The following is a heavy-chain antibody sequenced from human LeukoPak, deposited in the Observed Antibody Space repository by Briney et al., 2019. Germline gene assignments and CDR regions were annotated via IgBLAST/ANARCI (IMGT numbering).Heavy chain of an antibody. CDR2: IYYSGST. Sequence: SQTLSFTCTVAGGSISSGDYYWSWIRQPPGKGLEWIGYIYYSGSTYYNPTLKSRVTIPVDTSKNQFSLRLSSVTAAGTAVYYCARGHGIYWGQGTLVTVSS. CDR1: GGSISSGDYY. J-gene: IGHJ4*02. CDR3: ARGHGIY. D-gene: IGHD1-26*01. V-gene: IGHV4-30-4*01.